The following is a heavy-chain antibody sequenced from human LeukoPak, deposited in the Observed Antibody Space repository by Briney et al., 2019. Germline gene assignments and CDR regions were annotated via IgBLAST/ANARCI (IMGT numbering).Heavy chain of an antibody. CDR3: ARGLNWFDP. J-gene: IGHJ5*02. CDR1: GDSVSSNSAA. CDR2: TYYRSKWFN. V-gene: IGHV6-1*01. Sequence: SQTLTLTCAISGDSVSSNSAAWNWIRQSPSRGLEWLGWTYYRSKWFNDYAFSLKSRITISPDTSKNQFSLHLNSVTPEDTAVYYCARGLNWFDPWGQGTLVTVSS.